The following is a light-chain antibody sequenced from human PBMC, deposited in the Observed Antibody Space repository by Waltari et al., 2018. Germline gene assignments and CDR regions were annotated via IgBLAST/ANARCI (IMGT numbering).Light chain of an antibody. Sequence: QSLLTQPPSASGTPGERVTLSCSGSNSNIGSGFVYWYHQVPGTAPKTLIYQNVERPSGVPDRFAGSKSGTSAALAISGLRPEDEGDYDCAAWDYNLNGVVCGGGTRLTVL. CDR2: QNV. CDR1: NSNIGSGF. CDR3: AAWDYNLNGVV. J-gene: IGLJ3*02. V-gene: IGLV1-47*01.